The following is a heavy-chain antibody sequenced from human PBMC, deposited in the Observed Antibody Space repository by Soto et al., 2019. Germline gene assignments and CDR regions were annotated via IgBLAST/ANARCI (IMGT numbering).Heavy chain of an antibody. Sequence: EVQLVESGGGLVQPGGSLRLSCAASGFTFSSYWMSWVRQAPGQGLEWVANIKPDGSEKYYVDSVKGRFNISRDKAKNSLYRQMNSLRAEDTAVYYCARDRASTTIPNSWGQGTLVPVSS. CDR1: GFTFSSYW. CDR2: IKPDGSEK. J-gene: IGHJ4*02. CDR3: ARDRASTTIPNS. V-gene: IGHV3-7*04. D-gene: IGHD4-17*01.